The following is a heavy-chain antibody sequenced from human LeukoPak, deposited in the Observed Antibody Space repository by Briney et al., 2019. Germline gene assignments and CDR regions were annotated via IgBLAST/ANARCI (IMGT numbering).Heavy chain of an antibody. Sequence: SETLSLTPALYVGSLSAYYWSCGRQPPGTRLEWIGEINHCGSANYNPSLTSRVAISVDTSKNQYSLKLGSVTAADTAVYYCARGTVSSRVVVVAARVYCFDYWGQGTLVSVSS. CDR2: INHCGSA. D-gene: IGHD2-15*01. J-gene: IGHJ4*02. V-gene: IGHV4-34*01. CDR1: VGSLSAYY. CDR3: ARGTVSSRVVVVAARVYCFDY.